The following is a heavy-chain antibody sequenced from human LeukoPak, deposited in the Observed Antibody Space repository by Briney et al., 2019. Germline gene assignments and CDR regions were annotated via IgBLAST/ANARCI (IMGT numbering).Heavy chain of an antibody. CDR3: ARSDYYDYRQIDF. CDR1: GDSISTSSYY. J-gene: IGHJ4*02. V-gene: IGHV4-39*01. Sequence: SETLSLTCTVSGDSISTSSYYWGWIRQSPGQGLQWLGSIYYNGISHYNPSLKGRLTIYVDTSRNQFSLHVSSVTAADTAVFYCARSDYYDYRQIDFWGQGTLVTVSS. D-gene: IGHD3-22*01. CDR2: IYYNGIS.